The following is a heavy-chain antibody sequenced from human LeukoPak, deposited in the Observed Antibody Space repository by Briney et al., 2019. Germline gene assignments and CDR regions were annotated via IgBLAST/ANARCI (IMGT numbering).Heavy chain of an antibody. D-gene: IGHD3-10*02. CDR3: AELGITMIGGV. CDR2: ISGSGGST. Sequence: GGSLRLSCAASGFTFSNYAMNWVRQAPGKGLEWVSTISGSGGSTYYADSVKGRFTIPRDNAKNSLYLQMNSLRAEDTAVYYCAELGITMIGGVWGKGTTVTISS. J-gene: IGHJ6*04. V-gene: IGHV3-23*01. CDR1: GFTFSNYA.